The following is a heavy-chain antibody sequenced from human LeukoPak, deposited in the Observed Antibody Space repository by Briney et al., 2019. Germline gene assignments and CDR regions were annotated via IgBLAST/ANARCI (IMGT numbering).Heavy chain of an antibody. V-gene: IGHV4-59*01. Sequence: SETLSLTCTVSGGSISSYYWSWIRQPPGKGLEWIGYIYYSGSTNHNPSLKSRVTISVDTSKNQFSLKLSSVTAADTAVYYCARENYDILTGYYIFDYWGQGTLVTVSS. CDR1: GGSISSYY. CDR3: ARENYDILTGYYIFDY. D-gene: IGHD3-9*01. CDR2: IYYSGST. J-gene: IGHJ4*02.